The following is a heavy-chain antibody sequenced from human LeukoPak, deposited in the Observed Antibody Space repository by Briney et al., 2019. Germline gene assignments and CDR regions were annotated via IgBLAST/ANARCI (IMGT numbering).Heavy chain of an antibody. D-gene: IGHD2-8*01. CDR1: GGSISSYY. Sequence: KASETLSLTCTVSGGSISSYYWSWIRQPPGKGLEWIGYIYYSGSTNYNPSLKSRVTISVDTSKNQFSLKLSSVTAADTAVYYCATLALGVGGIGYWGQGTLVTVSS. CDR2: IYYSGST. V-gene: IGHV4-59*01. CDR3: ATLALGVGGIGY. J-gene: IGHJ4*02.